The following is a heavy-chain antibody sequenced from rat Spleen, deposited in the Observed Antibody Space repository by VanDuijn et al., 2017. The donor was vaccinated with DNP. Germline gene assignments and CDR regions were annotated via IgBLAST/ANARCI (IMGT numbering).Heavy chain of an antibody. CDR2: ISAGGGDT. CDR1: GFTFSDYY. Sequence: EVQLVESGGGLVQPGRSLKLSCAASGFTFSDYYMAWVRQAPTKGLEWVASISAGGGDTYYRDSVKGRFTVSRDNAENTLFLQMTSLRSDDTATYYCVRVDRDSYAHDYWGQGVMVTVSS. D-gene: IGHD1-12*01. CDR3: VRVDRDSYAHDY. J-gene: IGHJ2*01. V-gene: IGHV5-25*01.